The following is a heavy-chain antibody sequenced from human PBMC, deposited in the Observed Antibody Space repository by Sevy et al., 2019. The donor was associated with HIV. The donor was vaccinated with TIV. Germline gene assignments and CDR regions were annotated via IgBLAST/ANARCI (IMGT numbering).Heavy chain of an antibody. CDR1: GFTFSSYS. CDR2: ISSSSGTI. V-gene: IGHV3-48*02. CDR3: ASEWAGDYDAFDI. D-gene: IGHD3-16*01. Sequence: GGSLRLSCAASGFTFSSYSMNWVRQAPGKGLEWVSYISSSSGTIYYADSVKGRFTISRDNAKNTLYLQMNSLRDEDRAVYYGASEWAGDYDAFDIWGQGTMVTVSS. J-gene: IGHJ3*02.